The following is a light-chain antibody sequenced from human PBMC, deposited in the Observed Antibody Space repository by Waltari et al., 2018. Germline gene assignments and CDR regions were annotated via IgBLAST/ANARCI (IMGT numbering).Light chain of an antibody. CDR3: QQYNNWPPRT. CDR1: QSVSSN. J-gene: IGKJ1*01. CDR2: GAS. Sequence: EIVMTQSPATLSVSPGERATLHCRASQSVSSNLAWYQQKPGQDPRLLIYGASTMSTGIPARFSGSGSVTEFTLTISSIQSEDFAVYYCQQYNNWPPRTFGQGTKVEIK. V-gene: IGKV3-15*01.